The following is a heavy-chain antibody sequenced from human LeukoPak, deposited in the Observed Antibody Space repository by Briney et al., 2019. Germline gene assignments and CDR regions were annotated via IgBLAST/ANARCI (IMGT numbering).Heavy chain of an antibody. Sequence: SFKFSERTFSSYAISWVRQAHGKGLEWMGGIIPIFGTANYAQKFQGRVTITTDESTGTAYMELSSLRSEDTAVYYCARGTIKANYYYYYMDVWGKGTTVTVSS. CDR3: ARGTIKANYYYYYMDV. V-gene: IGHV1-69*05. CDR2: IIPIFGTA. CDR1: ERTFSSYA. D-gene: IGHD1-1*01. J-gene: IGHJ6*03.